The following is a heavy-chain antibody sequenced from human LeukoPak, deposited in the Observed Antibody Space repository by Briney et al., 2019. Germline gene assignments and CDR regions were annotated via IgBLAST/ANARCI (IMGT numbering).Heavy chain of an antibody. V-gene: IGHV3-23*01. CDR2: ISGSGGST. Sequence: GGSLRLSCAASGFPFSRYAMSWVRQSPGKGLEWLSAISGSGGSTYYADSVKGRFTISRDNSKNTLYLQMNSLRAEDTAVYYCAKPREEEGLDAFDIWGQGTMVTVSS. CDR3: AKPREEEGLDAFDI. D-gene: IGHD1-26*01. CDR1: GFPFSRYA. J-gene: IGHJ3*02.